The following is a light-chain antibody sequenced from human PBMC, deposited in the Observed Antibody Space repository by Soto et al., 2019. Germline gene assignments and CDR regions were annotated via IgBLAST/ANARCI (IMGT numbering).Light chain of an antibody. CDR3: QQRSNWLT. V-gene: IGKV3-11*01. Sequence: EIVLTQSPATRSLSPGERATLSCRASQSVSSYLAWYQQKPGQAPRLLIYDASNRATGIPARFSGSGSGTDFTLTISCLAPEDFAVYYCQQRSNWLTFGGGTKVEIK. CDR1: QSVSSY. CDR2: DAS. J-gene: IGKJ4*01.